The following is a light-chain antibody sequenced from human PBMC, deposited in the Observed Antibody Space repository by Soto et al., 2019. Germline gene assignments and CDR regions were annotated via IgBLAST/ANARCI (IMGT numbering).Light chain of an antibody. CDR2: GAA. Sequence: EKVMTQSPATLSVSPGERATLSCRASESVDSDLAWYQQKPGQSPRRLIHGAATRATGVPARFSGSGFGTEFTLTISSLQSEDSAIYYCQQYNIWPPGGLSFGGGTKVDIK. V-gene: IGKV3-15*01. CDR3: QQYNIWPPGGLS. J-gene: IGKJ4*01. CDR1: ESVDSD.